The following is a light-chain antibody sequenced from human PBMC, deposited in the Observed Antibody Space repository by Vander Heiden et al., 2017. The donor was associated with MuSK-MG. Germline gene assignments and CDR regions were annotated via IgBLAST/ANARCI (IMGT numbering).Light chain of an antibody. V-gene: IGKV1-39*01. Sequence: VGDRVTITCRASQTISTYLNWYQHKPGKAPKLLIYAASSLQSGVPARFSGRGSGTEFTITISSLQPEDLATYFCQQGYSTFTFGLATKVDIK. CDR2: AAS. J-gene: IGKJ3*01. CDR1: QTISTY. CDR3: QQGYSTFT.